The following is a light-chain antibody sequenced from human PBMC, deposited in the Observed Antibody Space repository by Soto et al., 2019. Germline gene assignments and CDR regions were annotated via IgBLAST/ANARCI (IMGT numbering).Light chain of an antibody. Sequence: EIVLTQSPGTLSLSPGERATLSCRASQSVSNNYLAWYQQKPGQAPRLLIYGASNRATGIPDRFSGSRSGTDFTLTISSLELEDFGVYFCHQRNKLGQRTRPEIK. CDR2: GAS. V-gene: IGKV3D-20*02. CDR1: QSVSNNY. CDR3: HQRNK. J-gene: IGKJ5*01.